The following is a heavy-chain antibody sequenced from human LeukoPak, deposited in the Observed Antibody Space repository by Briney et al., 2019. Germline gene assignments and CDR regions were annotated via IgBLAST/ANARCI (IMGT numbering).Heavy chain of an antibody. D-gene: IGHD6-6*01. Sequence: ASVKVSCKTSGYTFTSYYIHWVRQAPGQGLEWMGIINPSGGSTSYAQKVQGRVSMTTDTSTSTAYMELRSLRSDDTAVYYCARGSSSSYYYYGMDVWGQGTTVTVSS. CDR1: GYTFTSYY. CDR2: INPSGGST. V-gene: IGHV1-46*01. J-gene: IGHJ6*02. CDR3: ARGSSSSYYYYGMDV.